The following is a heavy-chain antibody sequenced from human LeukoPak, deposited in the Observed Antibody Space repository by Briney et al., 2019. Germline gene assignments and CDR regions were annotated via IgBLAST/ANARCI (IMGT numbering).Heavy chain of an antibody. CDR1: GFTFDDYA. V-gene: IGHV3-21*01. CDR3: ARALQRAAPFDY. CDR2: ISSSSSYI. J-gene: IGHJ4*02. Sequence: GGSLRLSCAASGFTFDDYAMHWVRQAPGKGLEWVSSISSSSSYIYYADSVKGRFTISRDNAKNSLYLQMNSLRAEDTAVYYCARALQRAAPFDYWGQGTLVTVSS.